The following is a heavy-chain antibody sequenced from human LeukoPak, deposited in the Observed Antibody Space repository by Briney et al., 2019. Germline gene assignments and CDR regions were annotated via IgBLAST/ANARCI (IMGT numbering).Heavy chain of an antibody. V-gene: IGHV4-59*01. D-gene: IGHD3-10*01. J-gene: IGHJ5*02. CDR2: IYYSGST. CDR1: GGSISSYY. CDR3: ARDGQAAVRGEAWFDP. Sequence: PSETLSLTCTVSGGSISSYYWSWIRQPPGKGLEWIGYIYYSGSTNYNPSLKSRVTISVDTSKNQFSLKLSSVTAADTAVYYCARDGQAAVRGEAWFDPWDREPWSASPQ.